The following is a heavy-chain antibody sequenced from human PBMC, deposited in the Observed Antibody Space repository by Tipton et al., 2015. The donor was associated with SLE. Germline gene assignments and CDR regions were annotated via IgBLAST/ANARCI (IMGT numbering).Heavy chain of an antibody. V-gene: IGHV7-4-1*02. CDR2: INTNTGNP. CDR3: AKSPFDFWSGYWRYYFDY. CDR1: GYTFSSYG. Sequence: QSGAEVKKPGASVRVSCKASGYTFSSYGISWVRQAPGQGLEWMGWINTNTGNPTYAQGFTGRFVFSLDTSVSTAYLQISGLKAEDTAVYYCAKSPFDFWSGYWRYYFDYWGQGALVTVSS. J-gene: IGHJ4*02. D-gene: IGHD3-3*01.